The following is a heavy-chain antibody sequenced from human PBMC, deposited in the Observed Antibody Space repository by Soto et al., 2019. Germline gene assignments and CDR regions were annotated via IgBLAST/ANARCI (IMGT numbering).Heavy chain of an antibody. D-gene: IGHD2-15*01. V-gene: IGHV3-7*01. Sequence: EVQLVESGGGLVQPGGSLRLSCAASGFTFSSYWMSWVRQAPGKGLEWEANIKQDGSEKYYVDSVKGRFTISRDNAKNSLYLQMNSLRAEDTAVYYCARHYCSGGSCLFGPWGQGTLVTVSS. CDR3: ARHYCSGGSCLFGP. CDR1: GFTFSSYW. J-gene: IGHJ5*02. CDR2: IKQDGSEK.